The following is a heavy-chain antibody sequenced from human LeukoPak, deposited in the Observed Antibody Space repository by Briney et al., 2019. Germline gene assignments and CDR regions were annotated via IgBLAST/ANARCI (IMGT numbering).Heavy chain of an antibody. J-gene: IGHJ4*02. CDR3: ARPRRGLWFGEARAGTFDY. D-gene: IGHD3-10*01. V-gene: IGHV4-61*02. CDR1: GGSISSGSYY. Sequence: SSETLSLTCTVSGGSISSGSYYWSWIRQPAGKGLEWIGRIYTSGSTNYNPSLKSRVTISVDTSKNQSSLKLSSVTAADTAVYYCARPRRGLWFGEARAGTFDYWGQGTLVTVSS. CDR2: IYTSGST.